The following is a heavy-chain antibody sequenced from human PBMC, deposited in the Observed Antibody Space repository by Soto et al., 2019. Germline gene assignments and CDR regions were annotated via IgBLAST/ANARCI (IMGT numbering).Heavy chain of an antibody. CDR3: AKERTHHYYDSSREYDYYYYYGMDV. J-gene: IGHJ6*02. CDR2: ISGSGGST. CDR1: GFTFSSYA. Sequence: EVQLLESGGGLVQPGGSLRLSCAASGFTFSSYAMSWVRQAPGKGLEWVSAISGSGGSTYYADSVKGRFTISRDNSKNTLYLQMNSLRAEDTAVYYCAKERTHHYYDSSREYDYYYYYGMDVWGQGTTVTVSS. D-gene: IGHD3-22*01. V-gene: IGHV3-23*01.